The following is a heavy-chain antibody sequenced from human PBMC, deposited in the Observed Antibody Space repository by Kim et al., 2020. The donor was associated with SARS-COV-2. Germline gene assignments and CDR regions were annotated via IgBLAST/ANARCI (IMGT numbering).Heavy chain of an antibody. CDR2: IIPIFGTA. Sequence: SVKVSCKASGGTFSSYAISWVRQAPGQGLEWMGGIIPIFGTANYAQKFQGRVTITADESTSTAYMELSSLRSEDTAVYYCARVGSATVTTSPFGYWGQGTLVTVSS. J-gene: IGHJ4*02. CDR1: GGTFSSYA. D-gene: IGHD4-17*01. CDR3: ARVGSATVTTSPFGY. V-gene: IGHV1-69*13.